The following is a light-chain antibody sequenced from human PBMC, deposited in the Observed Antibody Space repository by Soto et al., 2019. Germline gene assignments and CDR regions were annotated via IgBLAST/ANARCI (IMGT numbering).Light chain of an antibody. CDR2: DAS. Sequence: VLTQSPATLSLSPGERATLSFWASQSVSSSRLAWYQQKPALAPRLLIYDASSRATGIPDRFSGSGSGTDFTLTISRLEPEDFAVYYCQQYGNSPITFGQGTRLEI. V-gene: IGKV3D-20*01. CDR1: QSVSSSR. J-gene: IGKJ5*01. CDR3: QQYGNSPIT.